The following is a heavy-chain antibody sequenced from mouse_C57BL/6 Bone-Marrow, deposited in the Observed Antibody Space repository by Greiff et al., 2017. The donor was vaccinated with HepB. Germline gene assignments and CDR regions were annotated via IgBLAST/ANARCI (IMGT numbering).Heavy chain of an antibody. Sequence: QVQLQQPGAELVKPGASVKLSCKASGYTFTSYWMHWVKQRPGQGLEWIGMIHPNSGSTNYNEKFKSKATLTVDKSSSTAYMQLSSLTSEDSAVYYCARPSIYYDYAWFAYWGQGTLVTVSA. CDR2: IHPNSGST. J-gene: IGHJ3*01. CDR1: GYTFTSYW. V-gene: IGHV1-64*01. CDR3: ARPSIYYDYAWFAY. D-gene: IGHD2-4*01.